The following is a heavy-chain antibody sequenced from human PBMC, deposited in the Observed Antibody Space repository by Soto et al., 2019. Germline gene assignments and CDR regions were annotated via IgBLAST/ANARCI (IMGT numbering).Heavy chain of an antibody. Sequence: ASVKVSCKASGYTFTSYGISWVRQAPGQGLEWMGWISAYNGNTNYAQKLQGRDTMTTDTSTSTAYIELRSLRSDDTAVYYCARSGYYYGSGDAFDIWGQGTMVTVSS. V-gene: IGHV1-18*01. CDR1: GYTFTSYG. CDR2: ISAYNGNT. J-gene: IGHJ3*02. D-gene: IGHD3-10*01. CDR3: ARSGYYYGSGDAFDI.